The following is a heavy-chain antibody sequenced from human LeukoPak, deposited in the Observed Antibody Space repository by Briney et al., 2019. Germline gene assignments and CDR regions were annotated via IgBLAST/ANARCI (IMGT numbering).Heavy chain of an antibody. V-gene: IGHV3-7*01. J-gene: IGHJ4*02. CDR2: IKQDGSEK. Sequence: GGPLRLSWAASGFTFSSYRWSWVGKAPGKGLEWVANIKQDGSEKYYVDSVKGRFTISRDNAKNSLYLQMNSLRAEDTAVYYCARHSVGHFEYWGQGTLVTVSS. CDR3: ARHSVGHFEY. D-gene: IGHD1-26*01. CDR1: GFTFSSYR.